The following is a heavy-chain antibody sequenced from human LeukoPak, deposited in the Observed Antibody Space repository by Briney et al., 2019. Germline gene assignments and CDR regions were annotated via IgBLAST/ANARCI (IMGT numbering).Heavy chain of an antibody. CDR1: GWYISSDYY. V-gene: IGHV4-38-2*02. CDR2: MYHSGST. D-gene: IGHD6-13*01. Sequence: SETLSLTCTVSGWYISSDYYWGWIRQPPGKGLEWIGSMYHSGSTYYNPSLKSRVTISVDTSKNQFSLKLSSVTAADTAVYYCVRDPPAAAGDYWGQGTLVTVT. J-gene: IGHJ4*02. CDR3: VRDPPAAAGDY.